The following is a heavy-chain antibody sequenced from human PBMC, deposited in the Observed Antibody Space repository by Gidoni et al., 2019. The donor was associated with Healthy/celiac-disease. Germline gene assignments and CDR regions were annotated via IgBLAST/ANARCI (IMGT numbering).Heavy chain of an antibody. CDR2: VDPEDGET. J-gene: IGHJ4*02. CDR3: ATVADYGDRGG. V-gene: IGHV1-69-2*01. D-gene: IGHD4-17*01. Sequence: LEWMGLVDPEDGETIYAEKFQGRVTITADTSTDTAYMELSSLRSEDTAVYYCATVADYGDRGGWGQGTLVTVSS.